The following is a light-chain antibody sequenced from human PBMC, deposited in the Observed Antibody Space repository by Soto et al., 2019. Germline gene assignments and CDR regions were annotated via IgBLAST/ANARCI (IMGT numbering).Light chain of an antibody. CDR2: DAS. CDR1: QSISSC. Sequence: EIVLTQSPATLSLSPGERATLPCRASQSISSCLAWYQQKPGQAPRLLIYDASNRATGIPARFSGSGSGTDFTLTISRLEPEDFAVYYCQQYGSSPRTFXQGTKADIK. V-gene: IGKV3-20*01. CDR3: QQYGSSPRT. J-gene: IGKJ1*01.